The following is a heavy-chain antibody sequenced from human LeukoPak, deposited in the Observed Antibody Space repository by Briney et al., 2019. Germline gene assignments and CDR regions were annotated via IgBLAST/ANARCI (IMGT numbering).Heavy chain of an antibody. CDR3: ATLAAGYSSSWYNSGLLDY. V-gene: IGHV3-21*01. D-gene: IGHD6-13*01. J-gene: IGHJ4*02. CDR1: GFTFSSYS. Sequence: PGGFLRLSCAASGFTFSSYSMNWVRQAPGKGLEWVSSISSSSSYIYYADSVKGRFTISRDNAKNSLYLQMNSLRAEDTAVYYCATLAAGYSSSWYNSGLLDYWGQGTLVTVSS. CDR2: ISSSSSYI.